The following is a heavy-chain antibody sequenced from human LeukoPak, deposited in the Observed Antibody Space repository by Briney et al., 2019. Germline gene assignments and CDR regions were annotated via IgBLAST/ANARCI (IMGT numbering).Heavy chain of an antibody. V-gene: IGHV1-2*06. Sequence: GASVKVSCKASGYTFTGYYMHWVRQAPGQGLEWMGRINPNSGGTNYAQKFQGRVTMTRDTSISTAYMELSRLRSDDTAVYYCARSKPVEMATIDYWGQGTPVTVSS. CDR2: INPNSGGT. CDR1: GYTFTGYY. D-gene: IGHD5-24*01. J-gene: IGHJ4*02. CDR3: ARSKPVEMATIDY.